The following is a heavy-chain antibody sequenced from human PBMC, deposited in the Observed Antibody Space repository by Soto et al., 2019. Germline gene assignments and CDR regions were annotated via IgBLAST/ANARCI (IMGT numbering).Heavy chain of an antibody. Sequence: QLQLQESGPGLVKPSETLSLTCTVSGGSISSSSYYWGWIRQPPGKGLEWIGYIYYSGSPYYNPSLTSRVTISVDTSKNQFSLKLSSVTAAYTAVYYCAVPAASVAGASGSYYYYGMDVWGQGTTVTVSS. CDR1: GGSISSSSYY. CDR2: IYYSGSP. CDR3: AVPAASVAGASGSYYYYGMDV. V-gene: IGHV4-39*01. D-gene: IGHD6-19*01. J-gene: IGHJ6*02.